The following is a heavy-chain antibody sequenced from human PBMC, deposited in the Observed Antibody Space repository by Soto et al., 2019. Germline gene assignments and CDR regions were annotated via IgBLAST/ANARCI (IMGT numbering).Heavy chain of an antibody. CDR1: GFTFSSYS. D-gene: IGHD6-6*01. CDR3: AKGSWCITARPAPNYFDY. V-gene: IGHV3-23*01. CDR2: ISGSGGST. J-gene: IGHJ4*02. Sequence: PGGYLRLSCAASGFTFSSYSMSWVRQAPGKGLEWVSGISGSGGSTYYADSVKGRFTISRDNSKNTLYLQMNSLRAEDTAVYYCAKGSWCITARPAPNYFDYWGQGPLVTVSS.